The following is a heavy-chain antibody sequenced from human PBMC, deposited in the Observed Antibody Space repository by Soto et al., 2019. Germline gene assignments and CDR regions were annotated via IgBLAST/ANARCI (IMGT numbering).Heavy chain of an antibody. V-gene: IGHV4-61*08. J-gene: IGHJ4*02. CDR3: ARDTPYYGLDY. CDR1: AGSVTTAAYY. D-gene: IGHD3-22*01. Sequence: RSLTWLVSAGSVTTAAYYWSWIRQPPGKGLEWLGFISYSGSTNYNPSLKSRVTISVDTSKNQFSLKLTSGTAADTAVYYCARDTPYYGLDYWGQGSLVTVSS. CDR2: ISYSGST.